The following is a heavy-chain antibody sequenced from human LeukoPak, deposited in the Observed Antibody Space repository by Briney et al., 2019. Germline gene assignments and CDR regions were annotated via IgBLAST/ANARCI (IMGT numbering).Heavy chain of an antibody. CDR3: ARAGFTPYSFDI. CDR1: GYNFISPW. J-gene: IGHJ3*02. CDR2: IHTSDSNT. D-gene: IGHD3-10*01. V-gene: IGHV5-51*01. Sequence: GESLKISCKASGYNFISPWITWVRQMPGKDLEWMAIIHTSDSNTRYSPSFQGQVTISVDMSITTAYLQWNSLRASDTAMYYCARAGFTPYSFDIWGQGTMITVSS.